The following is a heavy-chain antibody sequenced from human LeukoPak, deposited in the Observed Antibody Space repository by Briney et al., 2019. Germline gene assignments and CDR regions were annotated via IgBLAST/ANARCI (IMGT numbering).Heavy chain of an antibody. J-gene: IGHJ4*02. V-gene: IGHV4-34*01. CDR1: GGSFSGYY. CDR3: ARLYDSNGYYDY. Sequence: PSETLSLTCAVYGGSFSGYYWSWIRQPPGKGLEWIGEINHSGSTNYNPSPKSRVTISVDTSKNQFSLKLSSVTAADTAVYYCARLYDSNGYYDYWGQGTLVTVSS. CDR2: INHSGST. D-gene: IGHD3-22*01.